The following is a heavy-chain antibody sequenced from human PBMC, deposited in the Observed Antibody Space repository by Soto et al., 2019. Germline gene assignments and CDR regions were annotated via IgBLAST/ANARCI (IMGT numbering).Heavy chain of an antibody. CDR1: GFTFSDAW. Sequence: EVQLVESGGALVKPGESLRLSCAASGFTFSDAWLSWVRQAPGKGLEWVGRIKSKTDGGTTDYAAPVKGRFTISREESRNTLDLQMNSLKTEDTAVYYCATDHITLWDWGQGTLVTVSS. V-gene: IGHV3-15*02. J-gene: IGHJ4*02. D-gene: IGHD3-10*02. CDR2: IKSKTDGGTT. CDR3: ATDHITLWD.